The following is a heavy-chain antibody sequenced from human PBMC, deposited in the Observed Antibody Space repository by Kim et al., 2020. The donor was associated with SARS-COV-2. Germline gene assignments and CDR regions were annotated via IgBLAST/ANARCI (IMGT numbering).Heavy chain of an antibody. V-gene: IGHV4-59*01. CDR3: AGETYYYGSGSYYTFDY. D-gene: IGHD3-10*01. Sequence: LKSRVTISVDTSKNQFSLKLSSVTAADTAVYYCAGETYYYGSGSYYTFDYWGQGTLVTVSS. J-gene: IGHJ4*02.